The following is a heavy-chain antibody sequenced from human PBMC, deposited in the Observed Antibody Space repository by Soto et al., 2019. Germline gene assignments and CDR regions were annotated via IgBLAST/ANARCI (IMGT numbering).Heavy chain of an antibody. D-gene: IGHD3-9*01. CDR2: IGTAGET. CDR1: GFSFSRYD. CDR3: ARDKFDWKNFYYYGMDV. J-gene: IGHJ6*04. V-gene: IGHV3-13*01. Sequence: GGSLSLSFAASGFSFSRYDIPWVRGFTLKGLEWISAIGTAGETYYPGSVKGRFTIYRDNAKNSLYLQIDGLRAGDTAVYYFARDKFDWKNFYYYGMDVWGTGTTVAI.